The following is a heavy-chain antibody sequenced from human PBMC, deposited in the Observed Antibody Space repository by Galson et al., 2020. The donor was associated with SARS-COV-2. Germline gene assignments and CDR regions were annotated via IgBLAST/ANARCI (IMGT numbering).Heavy chain of an antibody. D-gene: IGHD3-3*01. CDR2: IYYSGST. J-gene: IGHJ6*03. CDR1: GGSISSSSYY. CDR3: ARLPRILTIFGVVASPYYMDV. Sequence: SETLSLTCTVSGGSISSSSYYWGWIRQPPGKGLEWIGSIYYSGSTYYNPSLQSRVTISVDTSKNQFSLKLSSVTAADTAVYYCARLPRILTIFGVVASPYYMDVWGKGTTVTVSS. V-gene: IGHV4-39*01.